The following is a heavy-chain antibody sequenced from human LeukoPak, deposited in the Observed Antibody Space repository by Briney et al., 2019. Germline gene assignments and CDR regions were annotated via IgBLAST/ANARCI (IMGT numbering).Heavy chain of an antibody. Sequence: SETLSLTCSVSGGSITSSSYYWVWIRQPPGRGLEWIGSIYYTGSTYYNPSLKSRLTMSIDTSKNQFSLRLSSVTAADTAVYYCTFNLGSGSYAFDIWGQGTMVTVSS. CDR1: GGSITSSSYY. J-gene: IGHJ3*02. D-gene: IGHD3-10*01. V-gene: IGHV4-39*07. CDR2: IYYTGST. CDR3: TFNLGSGSYAFDI.